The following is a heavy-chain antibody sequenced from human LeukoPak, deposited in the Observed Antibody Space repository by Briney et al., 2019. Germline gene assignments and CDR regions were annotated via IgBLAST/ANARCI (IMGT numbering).Heavy chain of an antibody. CDR2: ISGSGGST. CDR3: ARCPDYGSGSYYTDS. CDR1: GFTFSSYA. J-gene: IGHJ5*01. D-gene: IGHD3-10*01. Sequence: GGSLRLSCAASGFTFSSYAMSWVRQAPGKGLEWVSAISGSGGSTYYADSVKGRFTISRDNSKNTVYLQMNSLRAEDTAVYYCARCPDYGSGSYYTDSWGQGTLVTVSS. V-gene: IGHV3-23*01.